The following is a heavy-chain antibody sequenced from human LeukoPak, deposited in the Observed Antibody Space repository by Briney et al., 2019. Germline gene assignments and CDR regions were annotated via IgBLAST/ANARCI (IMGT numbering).Heavy chain of an antibody. CDR3: ARSGAIWYYYYYYMDV. D-gene: IGHD2-2*01. J-gene: IGHJ6*03. V-gene: IGHV1-46*01. CDR1: GYTFTSYY. Sequence: ASVKVSCKASGYTFTSYYMHWVRQAPGQGLEWMGIINPSGGSTSYAQKFQGRVTMTRDTSTSTVYMEPSSLRSEDTAVYYCARSGAIWYYYYYYMDVWGKGTTVTVSS. CDR2: INPSGGST.